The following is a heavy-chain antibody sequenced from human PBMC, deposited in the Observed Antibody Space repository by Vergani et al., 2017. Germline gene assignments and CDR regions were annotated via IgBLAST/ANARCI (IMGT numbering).Heavy chain of an antibody. V-gene: IGHV4-59*13. CDR2: MYHSAST. D-gene: IGHD3-10*01. CDR1: GGSMSGYY. Sequence: QVRLQESGPGLVKPSETLSLTCSVSGGSMSGYYWSWIRQPPWKELEWIGYMYHSASTNYNPSLETRVTRSVDTSKNQFSLELNSVTAADTAVYYCGRVADFYGLGSRLLDLWGQGILVTVSS. CDR3: GRVADFYGLGSRLLDL. J-gene: IGHJ5*02.